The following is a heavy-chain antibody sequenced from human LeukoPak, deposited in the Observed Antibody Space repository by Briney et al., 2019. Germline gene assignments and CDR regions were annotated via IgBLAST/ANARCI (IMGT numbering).Heavy chain of an antibody. J-gene: IGHJ4*02. V-gene: IGHV1-8*01. Sequence: ASVKVSCKASGYTFTSYDINWVRQATGQGLEWMGWVNPNSGNTGYAQKFQGRVTMTRNTSISTAYMELSSLRSEDTAVYYCARVPQGIAVAGSGDDYWGQGTLVTVSS. CDR2: VNPNSGNT. CDR3: ARVPQGIAVAGSGDDY. CDR1: GYTFTSYD. D-gene: IGHD6-19*01.